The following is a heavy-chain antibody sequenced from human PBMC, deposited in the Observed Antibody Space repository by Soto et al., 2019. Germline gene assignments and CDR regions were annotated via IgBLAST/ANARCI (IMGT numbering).Heavy chain of an antibody. CDR2: ISAKNGNT. Sequence: VKVSCKASGYTFTTYGLTWVRQAPGQGLEWMGWISAKNGNTKYAQKFQDRVTMTRETSTSTAYMELTSLKSDDTAVYYCVRGAYGDQHDYWGQGALVTVSS. D-gene: IGHD4-17*01. J-gene: IGHJ4*02. CDR3: VRGAYGDQHDY. CDR1: GYTFTTYG. V-gene: IGHV1-18*01.